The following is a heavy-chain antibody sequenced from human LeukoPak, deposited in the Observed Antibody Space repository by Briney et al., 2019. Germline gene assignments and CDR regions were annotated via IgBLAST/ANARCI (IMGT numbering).Heavy chain of an antibody. V-gene: IGHV1-46*01. J-gene: IGHJ4*02. D-gene: IGHD1-26*01. CDR2: INPSGGGT. Sequence: GASVKVSCKASGYTFTSYYMHWARQAPGRGLEWMGIINPSGGGTSYAQKFQGRVTMTRDTSTSTVYMELSSLRSEDTAVYYCARDIHEEGWELLDYWGQGTLVTVSS. CDR1: GYTFTSYY. CDR3: ARDIHEEGWELLDY.